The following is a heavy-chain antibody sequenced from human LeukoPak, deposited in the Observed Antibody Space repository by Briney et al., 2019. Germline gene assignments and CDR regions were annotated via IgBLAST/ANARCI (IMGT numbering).Heavy chain of an antibody. D-gene: IGHD1-1*01. CDR3: ARDAYVHNAFDI. CDR1: GYTFTGYY. J-gene: IGHJ3*02. V-gene: IGHV1-2*06. Sequence: ASVKVSCKASGYTFTGYYMHWVRQAPGQGLEWMGRINPNSGGTNYAQKIQGRVTMTRDTSISTAYMELSRLRSDDTAVYYCARDAYVHNAFDIWGQGTMVTVSS. CDR2: INPNSGGT.